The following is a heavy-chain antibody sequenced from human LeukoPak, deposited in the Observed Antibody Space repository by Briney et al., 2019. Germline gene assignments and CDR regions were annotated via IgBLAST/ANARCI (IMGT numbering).Heavy chain of an antibody. D-gene: IGHD3-10*01. CDR1: GYTFTSYG. V-gene: IGHV1-18*01. J-gene: IGHJ4*02. Sequence: ASVKVSCKASGYTFTSYGFSWVRQAPGQGLEWMGWISAYNGNTNYAQKLQGRVTMTTDTSTSTAYMELRSLRSDDTAVYYCARLGDYYGSGSYYNHPFDYWGQGTLVTVSS. CDR3: ARLGDYYGSGSYYNHPFDY. CDR2: ISAYNGNT.